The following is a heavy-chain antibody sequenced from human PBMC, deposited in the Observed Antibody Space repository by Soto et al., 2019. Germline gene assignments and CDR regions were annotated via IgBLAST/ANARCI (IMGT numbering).Heavy chain of an antibody. D-gene: IGHD3-10*01. CDR2: VCPGGRT. Sequence: QVRLQQWGAGLVRPSETLSLTCAVYGGSFNNYCWCWIRQPPGKGLEWIGEVCPGGRTNYSPTLKREVRIAVEGSKNQCSLRLTSVTVADTAVYYCARGDYGQYDAYNWFDPWGQGNLVIVAS. CDR3: ARGDYGQYDAYNWFDP. CDR1: GGSFNNYC. V-gene: IGHV4-34*02. J-gene: IGHJ5*02.